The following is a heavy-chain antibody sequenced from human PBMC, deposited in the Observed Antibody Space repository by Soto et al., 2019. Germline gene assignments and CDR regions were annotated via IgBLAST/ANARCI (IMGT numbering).Heavy chain of an antibody. CDR2: INPNGGTT. CDR3: AAYTSGWPTPRN. Sequence: QVQLVQSGAVVTKPGASVKVSCKASGYTFTSYYMHWVRQAPGQRLEYMGIINPNGGTTHYAQKFQGRVTMTRDTSTSTLYRELSSLRSEDTAIYYCAAYTSGWPTPRNWGKGTLVTVSS. D-gene: IGHD6-19*01. CDR1: GYTFTSYY. V-gene: IGHV1-46*01. J-gene: IGHJ4*02.